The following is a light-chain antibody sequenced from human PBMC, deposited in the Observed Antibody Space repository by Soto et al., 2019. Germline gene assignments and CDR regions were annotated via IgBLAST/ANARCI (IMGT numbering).Light chain of an antibody. Sequence: QSVLTQPPSVSGAPGQRVTISCTGSSSNIGAGYDVHWYQQLPGTAPKLLISGNSNRPSGVPDRFSGFKSGTSASLAITGLQAEDEADYYCQSYDSSLSGWVFGGGTKLTVL. CDR3: QSYDSSLSGWV. V-gene: IGLV1-40*01. CDR1: SSNIGAGYD. CDR2: GNS. J-gene: IGLJ3*02.